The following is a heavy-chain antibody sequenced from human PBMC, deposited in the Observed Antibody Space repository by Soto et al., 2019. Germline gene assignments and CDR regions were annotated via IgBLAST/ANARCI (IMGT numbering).Heavy chain of an antibody. D-gene: IGHD3-22*01. V-gene: IGHV4-59*01. CDR1: AGFIRTEH. CDR3: TRGYDTSGYRNWFDP. CDR2: IYYSGST. Sequence: PQTLSLPYTVSAGFIRTEHWRWIRQPPGKELEWIGYIYYSGSTNYNPSLKSRVTISVDTSKNQLFLKLSSVTAADAAVYFCTRGYDTSGYRNWFDPWGPGTLVTVSS. J-gene: IGHJ5*02.